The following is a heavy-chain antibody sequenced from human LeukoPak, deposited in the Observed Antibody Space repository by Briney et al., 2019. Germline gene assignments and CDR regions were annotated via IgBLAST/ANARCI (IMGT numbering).Heavy chain of an antibody. J-gene: IGHJ6*02. D-gene: IGHD3-3*01. Sequence: ASETLSLTCAVYGGSFSGYYWSWIRQPPGKGLEWIGEINHSGSTNYNPSLKSRVTISVDTSKNQFSLKLSSVTAADTAVYYCAIWDFAYYYYYGMDVWGQGILVTVSS. CDR2: INHSGST. CDR3: AIWDFAYYYYYGMDV. V-gene: IGHV4-34*01. CDR1: GGSFSGYY.